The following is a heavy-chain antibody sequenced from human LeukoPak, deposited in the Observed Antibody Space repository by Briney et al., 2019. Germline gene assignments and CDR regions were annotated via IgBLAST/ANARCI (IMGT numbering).Heavy chain of an antibody. Sequence: ASVKVSCKTSGYSFTSYYIHWVRQAPGQGLEWMAWIDPKSGGTKYAQKFQGRVTMTRDTSISTAYMELSSLRSEDTALYYCAREFVLWGQGTLVTVSS. D-gene: IGHD2-8*01. CDR3: AREFVL. CDR2: IDPKSGGT. V-gene: IGHV1-2*02. J-gene: IGHJ4*02. CDR1: GYSFTSYY.